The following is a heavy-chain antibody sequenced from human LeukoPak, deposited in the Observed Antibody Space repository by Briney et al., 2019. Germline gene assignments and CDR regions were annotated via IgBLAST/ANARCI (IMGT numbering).Heavy chain of an antibody. V-gene: IGHV4-34*01. CDR2: INHSGST. D-gene: IGHD2-2*01. Sequence: SETLSLTCAVYGGSFSGYYWSWIRQPPGKGLEWIGEINHSGSTNYNPSLKSRVTISVDTSKNQFSPKLSSVTAADTAVYYCARGANRLYCSSTSSIPRRCGAFDIWGQGTMVTVSS. J-gene: IGHJ3*02. CDR1: GGSFSGYY. CDR3: ARGANRLYCSSTSSIPRRCGAFDI.